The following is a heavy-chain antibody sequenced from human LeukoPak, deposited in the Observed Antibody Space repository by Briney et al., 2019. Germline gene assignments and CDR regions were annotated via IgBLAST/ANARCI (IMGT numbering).Heavy chain of an antibody. D-gene: IGHD1-1*01. Sequence: PGGSLRLSCSASGFSFTSYAMNWVRQAPGKGLEWVSSITTGSSYIYYADSARGRFSVSRDNAKNSLYLEMNSLRAEDTAVYYCARVEATTARSYYYYYMDVWGKGTTVTVSS. J-gene: IGHJ6*03. CDR2: ITTGSSYI. CDR1: GFSFTSYA. CDR3: ARVEATTARSYYYYYMDV. V-gene: IGHV3-21*06.